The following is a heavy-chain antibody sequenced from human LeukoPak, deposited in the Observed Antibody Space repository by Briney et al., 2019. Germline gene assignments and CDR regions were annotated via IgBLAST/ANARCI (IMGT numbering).Heavy chain of an antibody. CDR2: ISYDGSNG. CDR1: GFSFSSYG. Sequence: GGSLRLSCAASGFSFSSYGMQWVRQAPGKGLEWVAVISYDGSNGYYADSVKGRFTISRDNSKNTLYLQMNSLRAEDTAVYYCAKDGNIVATIIGDYWGQGTLVAVSS. CDR3: AKDGNIVATIIGDY. J-gene: IGHJ4*02. D-gene: IGHD5-12*01. V-gene: IGHV3-30*18.